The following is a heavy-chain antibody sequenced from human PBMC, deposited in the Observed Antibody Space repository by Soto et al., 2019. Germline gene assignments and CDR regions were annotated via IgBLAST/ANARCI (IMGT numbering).Heavy chain of an antibody. Sequence: QVHLVQSGAEEKRPGASVKVSCKASGYTFTNYAIHWVRQAPGQRLEWMGWINSANGNTQYSQKFQGRLTITRDTSXSPXTMDLSSLRSEDTAVYYCARGGGXLXXXXLPFFDYWGQGTLVTVSS. CDR3: ARGGGXLXXXXLPFFDY. J-gene: IGHJ4*02. V-gene: IGHV1-3*05. D-gene: IGHD3-16*01. CDR1: GYTFTNYA. CDR2: INSANGNT.